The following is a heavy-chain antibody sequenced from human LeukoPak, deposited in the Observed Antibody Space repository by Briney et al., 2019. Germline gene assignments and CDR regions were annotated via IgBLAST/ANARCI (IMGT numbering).Heavy chain of an antibody. J-gene: IGHJ4*02. V-gene: IGHV4-59*11. CDR1: GGSIGGHY. D-gene: IGHD2-21*02. CDR2: IYYSGST. CDR3: AREPRYCGGDCYFDY. Sequence: SETLSLTCNVSGGSIGGHYWTWIRQPPGKGLEWIGYIYYSGSTNYNPSLKSRVTISVDTSKNQFSLKLSSVTAADTAVYYCAREPRYCGGDCYFDYWGQGTLVTVSS.